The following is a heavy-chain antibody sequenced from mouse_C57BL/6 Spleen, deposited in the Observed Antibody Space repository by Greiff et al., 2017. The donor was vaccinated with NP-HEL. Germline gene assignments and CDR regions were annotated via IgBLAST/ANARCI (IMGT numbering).Heavy chain of an antibody. V-gene: IGHV1-18*01. J-gene: IGHJ2*01. CDR3: ARRGSNYFDY. Sequence: VQLQQSGPELVKPGASVKIPCKASGYTFTDYNMDWVKQSPGKSLEWIGDINPNNGGTIYNQKFKGKATLTVDKSSSTAYMELRSLTSEDTAVYYCARRGSNYFDYWGQGTTLTVSS. CDR1: GYTFTDYN. CDR2: INPNNGGT. D-gene: IGHD1-1*01.